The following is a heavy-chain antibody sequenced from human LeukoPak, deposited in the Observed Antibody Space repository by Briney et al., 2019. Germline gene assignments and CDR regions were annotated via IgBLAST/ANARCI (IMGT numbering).Heavy chain of an antibody. CDR2: IRYDGSNK. D-gene: IGHD2-2*01. J-gene: IGHJ5*02. Sequence: GGSLRLSCAASGFTFSSYGMHWVRQAPGKGLEWVAFIRYDGSNKYYADSVKGRFTISRDDSKNTLYLQMNSLSAEDTAVYYCANRGYCSSTSCYPWGQGTLVTVSS. V-gene: IGHV3-30*02. CDR3: ANRGYCSSTSCYP. CDR1: GFTFSSYG.